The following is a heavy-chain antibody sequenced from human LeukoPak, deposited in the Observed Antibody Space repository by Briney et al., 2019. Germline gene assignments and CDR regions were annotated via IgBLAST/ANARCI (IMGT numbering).Heavy chain of an antibody. D-gene: IGHD3-22*01. Sequence: AGGSLRLSCAASGFTFSTYAMNWVRQAPGKGLEWVAVISYDGSNKYYADSVKGRFTISRDNSKNTLYLQMNSLRAEDTAVYYCARGNYDSSGYYDSLDYWGQGTLVTVSS. J-gene: IGHJ4*02. V-gene: IGHV3-30-3*01. CDR1: GFTFSTYA. CDR3: ARGNYDSSGYYDSLDY. CDR2: ISYDGSNK.